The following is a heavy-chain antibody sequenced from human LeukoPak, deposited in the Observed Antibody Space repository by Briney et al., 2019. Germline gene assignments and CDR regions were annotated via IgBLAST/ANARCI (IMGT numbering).Heavy chain of an antibody. CDR2: INHSGST. D-gene: IGHD6-19*01. Sequence: PSETLSLTCAVYGGSFSGYYWSWIRQPPGKGLEWIGEINHSGSTNYNPSLKSRVTISVDTSKNQFSPKLSSVTAADTAVYYCARGRGSSGGYGGFDYWGQGTLVTVSS. CDR3: ARGRGSSGGYGGFDY. CDR1: GGSFSGYY. V-gene: IGHV4-34*01. J-gene: IGHJ4*02.